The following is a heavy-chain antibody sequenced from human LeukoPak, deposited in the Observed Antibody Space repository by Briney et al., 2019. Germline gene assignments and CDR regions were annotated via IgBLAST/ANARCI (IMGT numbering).Heavy chain of an antibody. D-gene: IGHD3-16*02. CDR3: ASPAVWGELSLRY. CDR2: IYSGGST. J-gene: IGHJ4*02. CDR1: QLTVSSNY. Sequence: GQSLTLSCAPSQLTVSSNYMIWVRCAPGKGLESVSVIYSGGSTYYADSVKGRFTISRDNSKNTVYLQMNSLRAEDTAVYYCASPAVWGELSLRYWGQGPLVTVSS. V-gene: IGHV3-53*01.